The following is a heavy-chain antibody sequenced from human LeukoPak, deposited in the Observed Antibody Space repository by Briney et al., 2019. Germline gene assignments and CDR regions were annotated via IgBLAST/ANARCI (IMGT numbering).Heavy chain of an antibody. CDR2: IGDSDIMT. Sequence: PGGSLRLSCAASGFTFSINAMSWLRQAPGKGLEWVSTIGDSDIMTHYSDSVKGRFTISRDDSKNTLYLQMNSLRADDTAVYYCAKDQAPTVGSTDFWGQETLVTVSS. CDR3: AKDQAPTVGSTDF. D-gene: IGHD1-26*01. CDR1: GFTFSINA. J-gene: IGHJ4*02. V-gene: IGHV3-23*01.